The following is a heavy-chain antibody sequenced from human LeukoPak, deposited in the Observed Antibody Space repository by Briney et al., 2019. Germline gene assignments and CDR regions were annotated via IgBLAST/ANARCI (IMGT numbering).Heavy chain of an antibody. D-gene: IGHD2-21*01. J-gene: IGHJ4*02. CDR3: AREGGIGQYYFDY. CDR1: GYTFTGYY. Sequence: ASVKVSCKASGYTFTGYYMHWVRQAPGQGLEWMGWINPNSGGTNYAQKFQGRVTMTRATSISTAYMELSRLRSDDTAVYYCAREGGIGQYYFDYWGQGTLVTVSS. CDR2: INPNSGGT. V-gene: IGHV1-2*02.